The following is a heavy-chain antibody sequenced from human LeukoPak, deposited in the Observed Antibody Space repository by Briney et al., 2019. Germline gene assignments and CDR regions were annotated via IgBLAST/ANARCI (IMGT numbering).Heavy chain of an antibody. CDR2: IYYSGST. Sequence: SETLSLTCTVSGGSISSYYWSWIRQPPGKGLEWIGYIYYSGSTNYNPSLKSRVTISVDTSKNEFSLKLSSVTAADTAVYYCARGRYSGSYLIDDYFDYWGQGTLVTVSS. CDR1: GGSISSYY. V-gene: IGHV4-59*01. CDR3: ARGRYSGSYLIDDYFDY. J-gene: IGHJ4*02. D-gene: IGHD1-26*01.